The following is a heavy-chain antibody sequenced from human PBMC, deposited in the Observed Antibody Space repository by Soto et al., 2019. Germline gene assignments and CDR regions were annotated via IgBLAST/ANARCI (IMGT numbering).Heavy chain of an antibody. CDR1: GFRCDDYA. V-gene: IGHV3-9*01. Sequence: GGYLRLSCAASGFRCDDYAMHWVRQVPGKGLEWVAGIRKNSGSVAYADSVRGRFTVSRDNAKRSLYLELNSLRAGDTALYYCAKDFGILDYFVVRRTAIYYCGQETPLIGSS. CDR3: AKDFGILDYFVVRRTAIYY. J-gene: IGHJ4*02. CDR2: IRKNSGSV. D-gene: IGHD2-21*02.